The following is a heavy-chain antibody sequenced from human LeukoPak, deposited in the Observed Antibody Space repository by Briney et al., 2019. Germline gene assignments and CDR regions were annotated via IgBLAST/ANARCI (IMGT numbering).Heavy chain of an antibody. V-gene: IGHV3-30-3*01. CDR2: ISYDGNNE. Sequence: QAGGSLRLSCAASGFTFSNYAVHWVRQAPGKGLEWVATISYDGNNEYYADSVKGRFTISRDNSKNTLYLQVNSLRAEDTAVYYCARGRNLVAISGYFDYWGQGTLVTVSS. CDR1: GFTFSNYA. CDR3: ARGRNLVAISGYFDY. D-gene: IGHD3-22*01. J-gene: IGHJ4*02.